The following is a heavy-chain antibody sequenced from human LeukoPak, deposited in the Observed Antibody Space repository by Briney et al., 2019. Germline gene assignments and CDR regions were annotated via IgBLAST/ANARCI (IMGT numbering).Heavy chain of an antibody. V-gene: IGHV3-21*01. CDR1: GFTFSSYS. CDR3: AGEYSSGWYSYYYYYMDV. D-gene: IGHD6-19*01. Sequence: PGGSLRLSCAASGFTFSSYSMNWVRQAPGKGLEWVSSISSSSSYIYYADSVKGRFTISRDNAKNSLYLQMNSLRAEDTAVYYCAGEYSSGWYSYYYYYMDVWGKGTTVTVSS. CDR2: ISSSSSYI. J-gene: IGHJ6*03.